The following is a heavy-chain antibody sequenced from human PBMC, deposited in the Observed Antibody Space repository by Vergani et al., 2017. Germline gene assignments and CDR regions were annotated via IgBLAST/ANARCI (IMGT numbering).Heavy chain of an antibody. V-gene: IGHV3-30*18. CDR2: ISYDGDTT. CDR1: GFRFRDYG. CDR3: AKFPLNITTPDRGDF. J-gene: IGHJ4*02. D-gene: IGHD1-1*01. Sequence: HVQMVESGGGVVQPGRSLSLPFAVSGFRFRDYGMHWVRQAPGRGLEWVALISYDGDTTYYEDSVKGRFTISRDNSKNTLFLQMHSLRVEDTALYYCAKFPLNITTPDRGDFWGQGSLVTVSS.